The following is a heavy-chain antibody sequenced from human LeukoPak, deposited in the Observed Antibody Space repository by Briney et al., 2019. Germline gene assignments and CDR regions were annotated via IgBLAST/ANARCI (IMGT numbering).Heavy chain of an antibody. CDR1: GFTFSDYY. D-gene: IGHD3-22*01. CDR2: ISSSGSTI. V-gene: IGHV3-11*01. CDR3: ARDYYDSSGYYRYFDY. J-gene: IGHJ4*02. Sequence: GGSLRLSCAASGFTFSDYYMSRIRQAPGKGLEWVSYISSSGSTIYYADSVKGRFTISRDNAKNSLCLQMNSLRAEDTAVYYCARDYYDSSGYYRYFDYWGQGTLVTVSS.